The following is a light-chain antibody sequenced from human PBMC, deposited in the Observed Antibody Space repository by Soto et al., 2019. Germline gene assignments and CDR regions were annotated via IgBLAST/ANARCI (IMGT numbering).Light chain of an antibody. Sequence: QSALTQPLSASGSPGRSVTISCTGTSSDIGGYNYVSWYQQHPGKAPKLMIYEVNKRPSGVPDRFSGSKSGNTASLTVSGLQAEDEADYYCASHAGRKNIIFGGGTKLTVL. CDR2: EVN. CDR1: SSDIGGYNY. V-gene: IGLV2-8*01. J-gene: IGLJ2*01. CDR3: ASHAGRKNII.